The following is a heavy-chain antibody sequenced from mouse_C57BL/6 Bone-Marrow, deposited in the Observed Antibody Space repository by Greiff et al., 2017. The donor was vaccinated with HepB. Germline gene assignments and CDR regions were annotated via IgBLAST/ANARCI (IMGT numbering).Heavy chain of an antibody. V-gene: IGHV1-62-2*01. CDR3: ARHGLYYYGSSYYFDY. Sequence: VHLVESGAELVKPGASVKLSCKASGYTFTEYTIHWVKQRSGQGLEWIGWFYPGSGSIKYNEKFKDKATLTADKSSSTVYMELSRLTSEDSAVYFCARHGLYYYGSSYYFDYWGQGTTLTVSS. CDR2: FYPGSGSI. D-gene: IGHD1-1*01. CDR1: GYTFTEYT. J-gene: IGHJ2*01.